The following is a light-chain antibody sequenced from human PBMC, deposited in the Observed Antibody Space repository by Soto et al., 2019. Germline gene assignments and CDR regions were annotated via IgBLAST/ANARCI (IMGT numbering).Light chain of an antibody. CDR1: SSDVGGYNY. CDR2: EVS. J-gene: IGLJ1*01. Sequence: QSALTQPASVSGSPGQSITISCTGTSSDVGGYNYVSWYQQHPGKAPKLMIYEVSNRPSGISNRFPGSKSGNTASLTISGLQAEDEADYYCSSYTGSSTPYVFGTGTKLTVL. CDR3: SSYTGSSTPYV. V-gene: IGLV2-14*01.